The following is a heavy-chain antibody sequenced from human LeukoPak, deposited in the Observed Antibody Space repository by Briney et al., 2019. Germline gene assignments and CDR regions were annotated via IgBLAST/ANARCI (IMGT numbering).Heavy chain of an antibody. J-gene: IGHJ4*02. V-gene: IGHV1-46*01. Sequence: ASVKVSCKASGYTFTGYYMHWVRQAPGQGLEWMGMINPSGGSTFYAQKFQGRVTMTTDTSTSTAYMELRTLRSDDTAVYYCARPSTPYYYDTSGPPDYWGQGTLVTVSS. CDR3: ARPSTPYYYDTSGPPDY. CDR1: GYTFTGYY. CDR2: INPSGGST. D-gene: IGHD3-22*01.